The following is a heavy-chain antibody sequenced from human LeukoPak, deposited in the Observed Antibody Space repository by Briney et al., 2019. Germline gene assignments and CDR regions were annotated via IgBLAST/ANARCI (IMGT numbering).Heavy chain of an antibody. V-gene: IGHV1-3*03. J-gene: IGHJ4*03. D-gene: IGHD4-17*01. CDR1: GYTFTSYA. CDR2: INAGNGNT. CDR3: ARAESDYGDYVFDY. Sequence: ASVKVSCKASGYTFTSYAMHWVRQAPGQRLEWMGWINAGNGNTKYSQEFQGRVTITRDTSASTAYMELSSLRSEDMAVYYCARAESDYGDYVFDYWGQGTMVTVSS.